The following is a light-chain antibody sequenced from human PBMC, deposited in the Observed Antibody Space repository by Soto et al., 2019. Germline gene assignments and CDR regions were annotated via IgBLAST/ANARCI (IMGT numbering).Light chain of an antibody. J-gene: IGKJ1*01. CDR3: QQYFEWPPMT. CDR1: QSVSSN. CDR2: GAS. Sequence: EKVMTQSPATLSVSPGERATLSCRASQSVSSNLAWYQQKPGQAPRLLIYGASTRAAGISDRFRGSGSGTEFTLTISSLRSEDSAIYYCQQYFEWPPMTFGQGTKVDI. V-gene: IGKV3-15*01.